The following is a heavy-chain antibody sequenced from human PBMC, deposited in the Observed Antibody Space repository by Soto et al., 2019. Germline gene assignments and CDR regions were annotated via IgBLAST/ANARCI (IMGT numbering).Heavy chain of an antibody. V-gene: IGHV3-30-3*01. CDR3: ARFWTARGFDY. D-gene: IGHD2-21*02. CDR2: ISYDGSNK. CDR1: EFTFSNYA. J-gene: IGHJ4*02. Sequence: QVQLVESGGGVVQPGRSLRLSCAASEFTFSNYAMNWVRQAPGKGLEWVAVISYDGSNKYYADSVVGRFTISRDNSKNTLYLQMNSLRADDTAVYYCARFWTARGFDYWGQGTPVTVSS.